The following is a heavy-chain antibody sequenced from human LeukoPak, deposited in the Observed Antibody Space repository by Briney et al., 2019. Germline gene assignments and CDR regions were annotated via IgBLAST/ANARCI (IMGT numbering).Heavy chain of an antibody. CDR2: INTDGSST. V-gene: IGHV3-74*01. D-gene: IGHD3-10*01. CDR3: ARGLLKPDGSGSYSDY. Sequence: GGSLRLSCAASGFTFSSYWMHWVRQAPGKGLVWVSRINTDGSSTSYADSVKGRFTISRDNAKNTLYLQMNSLRAEDTAVYYCARGLLKPDGSGSYSDYWGQGTLVAVSS. J-gene: IGHJ4*02. CDR1: GFTFSSYW.